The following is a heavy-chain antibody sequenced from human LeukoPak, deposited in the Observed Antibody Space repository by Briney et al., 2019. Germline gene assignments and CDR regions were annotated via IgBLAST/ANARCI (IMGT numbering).Heavy chain of an antibody. CDR1: GGSFSGYY. CDR2: INHSGST. V-gene: IGHV4-34*01. D-gene: IGHD2-2*01. CDR3: ARASRVPAVLDY. J-gene: IGHJ4*02. Sequence: PSETLSLTCAVYGGSFSGYYWSWIRQPPGKGLEWIGEINHSGSTNYNPSLKSRVTISVDTSKNQFSLKLSSVTAADTAVYYCARASRVPAVLDYWGQGTLVTVSS.